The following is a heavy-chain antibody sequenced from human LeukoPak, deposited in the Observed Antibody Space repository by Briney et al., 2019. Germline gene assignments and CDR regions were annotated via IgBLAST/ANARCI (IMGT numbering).Heavy chain of an antibody. CDR1: GYSISSGYY. J-gene: IGHJ4*02. V-gene: IGHV4-38-2*02. CDR3: AREGYSSSWIVRGPFDY. Sequence: PSETLSLTCTVSGYSISSGYYWGWIRQPPGKGLEWIGSIYHSGSTYYNPSLKSRVTISVDKSKNQFSLKLSSVTAADTAVYYCAREGYSSSWIVRGPFDYWGQGTLVTVSS. CDR2: IYHSGST. D-gene: IGHD6-13*01.